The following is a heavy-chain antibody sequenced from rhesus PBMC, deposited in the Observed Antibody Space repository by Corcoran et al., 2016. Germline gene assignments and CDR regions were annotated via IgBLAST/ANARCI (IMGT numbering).Heavy chain of an antibody. D-gene: IGHD2-21*01. CDR1: GYTFGDYG. V-gene: IGHV3-183*01. CDR2: IRSPGKTI. Sequence: EVQLVESGGGLVKPGASLRLSCADTGYTFGDYGMHWVCTAPGKGLKLGPSIRSPGKTIYYSDAVKVRCTIARDNAKNSLALQMNSLRAEDTAVYYGAREGVLTKNGLDAWGQGVVVTVSS. J-gene: IGHJ6*01. CDR3: AREGVLTKNGLDA.